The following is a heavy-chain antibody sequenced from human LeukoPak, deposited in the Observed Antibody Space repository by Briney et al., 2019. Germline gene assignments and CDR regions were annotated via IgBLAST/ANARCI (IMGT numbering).Heavy chain of an antibody. J-gene: IGHJ4*02. CDR2: IYSSGST. V-gene: IGHV4-61*01. D-gene: IGHD2-15*01. CDR1: GGSVSSGSYY. Sequence: SETLSLTCTVSGGSVSSGSYYWRWIRQPPGKGLEWIGYIYSSGSTNYNPSLKSRVTISVDTSKNQFSLKLISVTAADTAVYYCARVPVVAATPDFDSWGQGTLVTVSS. CDR3: ARVPVVAATPDFDS.